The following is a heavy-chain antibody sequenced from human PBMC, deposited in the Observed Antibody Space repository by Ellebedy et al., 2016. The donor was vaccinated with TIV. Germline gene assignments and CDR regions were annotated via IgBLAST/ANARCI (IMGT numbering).Heavy chain of an antibody. CDR1: GYTFTGYY. CDR2: INPNSGGT. V-gene: IGHV1-2*04. J-gene: IGHJ3*02. D-gene: IGHD3-22*01. Sequence: AASVKVSCKASGYTFTGYYMHWVRQAPGQGLEWMGWINPNSGGTNYAQKFQGWVTMTRDTSISTAYMELSRLRSDDTAVYYCALRGYYYDSSGKTTGAFDIWGQGTMVTVSS. CDR3: ALRGYYYDSSGKTTGAFDI.